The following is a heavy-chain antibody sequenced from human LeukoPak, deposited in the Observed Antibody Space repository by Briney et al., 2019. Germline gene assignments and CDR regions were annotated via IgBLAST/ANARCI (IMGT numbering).Heavy chain of an antibody. D-gene: IGHD3-10*01. Sequence: SETLSLTCTVSGGSISSYYWSWIRQPPGKGLEWIGYIYYSGSTNYNPSLKSRVTISVDTSKNQFSLKLSSVTAADTAVYYCARDGCPYYYYYMDVWGKGTTVTVSS. CDR1: GGSISSYY. CDR3: ARDGCPYYYYYMDV. CDR2: IYYSGST. J-gene: IGHJ6*03. V-gene: IGHV4-59*01.